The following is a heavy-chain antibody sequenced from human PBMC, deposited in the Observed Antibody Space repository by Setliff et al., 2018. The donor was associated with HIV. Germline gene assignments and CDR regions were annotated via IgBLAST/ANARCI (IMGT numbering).Heavy chain of an antibody. Sequence: GESLKISCKDSGDKFPNYYLGWVCQMPGKGLEWIGVIYPSDSATRISLSFRGQVTISADKSISTAYLQLNSLRASDTAIYYCTKGGGLNFRLHDWFVKSWGQGTPVTVSS. J-gene: IGHJ4*03. CDR1: GDKFPNYY. D-gene: IGHD3-9*01. V-gene: IGHV5-51*01. CDR2: IYPSDSAT. CDR3: TKGGGLNFRLHDWFVKS.